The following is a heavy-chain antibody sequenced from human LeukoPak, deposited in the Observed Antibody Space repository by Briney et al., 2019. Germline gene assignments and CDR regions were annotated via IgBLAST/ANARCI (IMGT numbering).Heavy chain of an antibody. V-gene: IGHV3-23*01. Sequence: GGSLRLSCAASGFTFSSYAMKWVRQAPGKGLEWVSSISGGSTIYYADSVRGRFTISRDNAKNTLFLAMNSLRAEDTAVYYCAKSGRDYDSSGYHSLDYWGRGTLVTVSS. CDR2: ISGGSTI. CDR3: AKSGRDYDSSGYHSLDY. D-gene: IGHD3-22*01. J-gene: IGHJ4*02. CDR1: GFTFSSYA.